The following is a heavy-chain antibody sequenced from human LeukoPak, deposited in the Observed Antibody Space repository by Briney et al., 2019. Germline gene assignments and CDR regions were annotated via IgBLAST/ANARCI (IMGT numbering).Heavy chain of an antibody. D-gene: IGHD4-11*01. CDR1: GGSISSYY. CDR3: ARSGSNSYYFDY. V-gene: IGHV4-59*01. J-gene: IGHJ4*02. CDR2: IYYSGST. Sequence: SETPSLTCTVSGGSISSYYRSWIRQPPGKGLEWIGYIYYSGSTNYNPSLKSRVTISVDTSKNQFSLKLSSVTAADTAVYYCARSGSNSYYFDYWGQGTLVTVSS.